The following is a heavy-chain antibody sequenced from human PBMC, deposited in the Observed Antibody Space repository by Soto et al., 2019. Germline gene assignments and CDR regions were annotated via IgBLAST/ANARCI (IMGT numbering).Heavy chain of an antibody. CDR1: GGSFSGYY. CDR3: ARGPLAVAGSDY. D-gene: IGHD6-19*01. J-gene: IGHJ4*02. Sequence: PSETLSLTCAVYGGSFSGYYWSWIRQPPGKGLEWIGEINHSGSTNCNPSLKSRVTISVDTSKNQFSLKLSSVTAADTAVYYCARGPLAVAGSDYWGQGTLVTAPQ. CDR2: INHSGST. V-gene: IGHV4-34*01.